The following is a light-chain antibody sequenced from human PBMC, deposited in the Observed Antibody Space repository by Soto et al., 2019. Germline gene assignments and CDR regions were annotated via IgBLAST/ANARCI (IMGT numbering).Light chain of an antibody. CDR3: QQTFYIPRT. CDR1: QNVLTY. V-gene: IGKV1-39*01. CDR2: GAS. Sequence: DIQMTQSPSSLSASVLYIVTITFRSSQNVLTYLNWYQQKPGKAPRLLLYGASDLEDGVPARFSGSGSGTDFTLTISSLQPEDYATYYCQQTFYIPRTFGQGTKVDI. J-gene: IGKJ2*01.